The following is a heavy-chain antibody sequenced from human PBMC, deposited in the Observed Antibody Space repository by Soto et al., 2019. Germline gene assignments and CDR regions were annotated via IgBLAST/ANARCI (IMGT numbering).Heavy chain of an antibody. Sequence: GGSLRLSCAASGFTFSSYAMSWVRQAPGKGLEWVSAISGSGGSTYYADSVKGRFTISRDNSKNTLYLQMNSLRAEDTAVYYCAKVGYNRYSSSYFDYWGQGTLVTVSS. D-gene: IGHD6-6*01. CDR1: GFTFSSYA. V-gene: IGHV3-23*01. CDR3: AKVGYNRYSSSYFDY. J-gene: IGHJ4*02. CDR2: ISGSGGST.